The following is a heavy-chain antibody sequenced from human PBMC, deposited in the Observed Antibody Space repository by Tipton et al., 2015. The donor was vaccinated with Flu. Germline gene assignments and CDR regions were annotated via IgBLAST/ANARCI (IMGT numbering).Heavy chain of an antibody. CDR3: ARVATLDVPFDP. CDR2: IYYSGST. CDR1: GGSISSSSYY. D-gene: IGHD2/OR15-2a*01. J-gene: IGHJ5*02. V-gene: IGHV4-39*06. Sequence: LRLSCTVSGGSISSSSYYWGWIRQPPGKGLEWIGSIYYSGSTYYNPSLKSRVTISVDTSKNQFPLKLSSVTAADTAVYYCARVATLDVPFDPWGQGTLVTVSS.